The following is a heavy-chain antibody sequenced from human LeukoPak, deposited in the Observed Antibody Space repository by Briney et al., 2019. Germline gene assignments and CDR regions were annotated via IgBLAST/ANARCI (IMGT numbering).Heavy chain of an antibody. CDR1: GGSISSSSYY. Sequence: PSETLSLTCTVSGGSISSSSYYWGWIRQPPGKGLEWIGSIYYSGSTYYNPSLKSRVTISVDTSKNQFSLKLSSVTAADTAVYYCAREGSSGCLDYWGQGALVTVSS. CDR2: IYYSGST. D-gene: IGHD6-19*01. CDR3: AREGSSGCLDY. V-gene: IGHV4-39*07. J-gene: IGHJ4*02.